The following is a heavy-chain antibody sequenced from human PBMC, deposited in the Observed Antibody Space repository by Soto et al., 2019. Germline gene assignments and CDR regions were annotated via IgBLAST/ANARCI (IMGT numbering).Heavy chain of an antibody. CDR3: ARDKRVVVAATTNYYCDY. V-gene: IGHV1-18*04. J-gene: IGHJ4*02. Sequence: GASVKVSCKASGYTFTSYGISWVRQAPGQGLEWMGWISAYNGNTNYAQKLQGRVTMTTDTSTSTAYMELRSLRSDDTAVYYCARDKRVVVAATTNYYCDYWGQGTLVTVSS. D-gene: IGHD2-15*01. CDR2: ISAYNGNT. CDR1: GYTFTSYG.